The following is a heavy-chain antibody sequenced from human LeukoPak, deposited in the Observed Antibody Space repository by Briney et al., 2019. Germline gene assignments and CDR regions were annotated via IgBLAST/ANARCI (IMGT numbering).Heavy chain of an antibody. CDR2: IYYSGST. CDR3: AKDFSSASYTYYYYYMDV. V-gene: IGHV4-38-2*02. Sequence: SETLSLTCAVSGFSISSGYYWGWIRQPPEKGLEWIGSIYYSGSTYYNPSLKSRVTISLDTSKNQFSLKVSSVTAADTAIYYCAKDFSSASYTYYYYYMDVWGKGTTVTVSS. D-gene: IGHD6-25*01. J-gene: IGHJ6*03. CDR1: GFSISSGYY.